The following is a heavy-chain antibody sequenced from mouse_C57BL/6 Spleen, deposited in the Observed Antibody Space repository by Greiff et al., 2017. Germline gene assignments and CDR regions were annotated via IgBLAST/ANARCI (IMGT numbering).Heavy chain of an antibody. Sequence: QVQLQQSGPELVKPGASVKISCKASGYAFSSSWMNWVKQRPGKGLEWIGRNYPGDGDTNYNGKFKGKATLTADKSSSTAYMQLSSLTSEDSAVYFCAPGGYYAMDYWGQGTSVTVSS. J-gene: IGHJ4*01. CDR3: APGGYYAMDY. CDR2: NYPGDGDT. CDR1: GYAFSSSW. V-gene: IGHV1-82*01.